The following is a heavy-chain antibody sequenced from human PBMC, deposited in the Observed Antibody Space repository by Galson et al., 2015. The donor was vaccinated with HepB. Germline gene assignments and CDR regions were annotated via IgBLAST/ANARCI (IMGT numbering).Heavy chain of an antibody. CDR3: ARHVHYDSSGYPGNFQH. CDR2: IDPSDSYT. Sequence: QSGAEVKKPGESLRISCKGSGYSFTSYWISWVRQMPGKGLEWMGRIDPSDSYTNYSPSFQGHVTISADKSISTAYLQWSSLKASDTAMYYCARHVHYDSSGYPGNFQHWGQGTLVTVSS. V-gene: IGHV5-10-1*01. CDR1: GYSFTSYW. D-gene: IGHD3-22*01. J-gene: IGHJ1*01.